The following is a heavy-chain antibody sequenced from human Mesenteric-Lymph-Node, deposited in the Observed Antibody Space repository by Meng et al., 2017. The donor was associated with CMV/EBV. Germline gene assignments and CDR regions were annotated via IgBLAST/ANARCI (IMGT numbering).Heavy chain of an antibody. V-gene: IGHV3-21*01. D-gene: IGHD2-2*01. CDR3: ARGPGYCSSASCYGYHYNGMDV. Sequence: GESLKISCAASGFTFSSYSMNWVRQAPGKGLEWVSSISSSSSYIYYADSVKGRFTISRDNAKNSLYLQMNSLRAEDTAVYYCARGPGYCSSASCYGYHYNGMDVWGQGTTVTVSS. J-gene: IGHJ6*02. CDR2: ISSSSSYI. CDR1: GFTFSSYS.